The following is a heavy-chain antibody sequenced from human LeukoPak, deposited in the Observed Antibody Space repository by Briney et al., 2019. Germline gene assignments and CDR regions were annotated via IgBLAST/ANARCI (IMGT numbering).Heavy chain of an antibody. CDR1: GFTFSSYW. CDR3: ARVWYYDSSGYPEDYYYYYYMDV. D-gene: IGHD3-22*01. Sequence: GGSLRLSCAASGFTFSSYWMHWVRQAPGKGLVWVSRISSDGSSTSYADSVKGRFTISRDNAKNTLYLKMNSLRAEDTAVYYCARVWYYDSSGYPEDYYYYYYMDVWGKGTTVTVSS. J-gene: IGHJ6*03. CDR2: ISSDGSST. V-gene: IGHV3-74*01.